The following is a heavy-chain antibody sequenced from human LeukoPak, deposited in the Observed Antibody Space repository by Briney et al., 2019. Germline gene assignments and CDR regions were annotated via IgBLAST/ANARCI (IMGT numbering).Heavy chain of an antibody. V-gene: IGHV1-58*02. CDR1: GFTFTSSA. D-gene: IGHD1-26*01. Sequence: SVKVSCKASGFTFTSSAMQWVRQARGQRLEWIGWIVVGSGNTNYAQKFQERVTITRDMSTSRAYVELSSLRSEDTAVYYCAAVQVGANYYFDYWGQGTLVSVSS. CDR2: IVVGSGNT. CDR3: AAVQVGANYYFDY. J-gene: IGHJ4*02.